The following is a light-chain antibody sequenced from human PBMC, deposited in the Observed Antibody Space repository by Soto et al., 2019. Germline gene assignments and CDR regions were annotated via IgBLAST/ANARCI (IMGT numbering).Light chain of an antibody. J-gene: IGKJ5*01. CDR2: DAS. CDR1: QSIGTW. V-gene: IGKV1-5*01. Sequence: DIQVTQSPATLSAFVGDRVTISCPSRQSIGTWLAWYQQKPGKAPKLLIYDASTLASGVPSRFSGSGSGTEFTLTISSLEPEDVATYYCQEYNSYPVSFGQGTRLDI. CDR3: QEYNSYPVS.